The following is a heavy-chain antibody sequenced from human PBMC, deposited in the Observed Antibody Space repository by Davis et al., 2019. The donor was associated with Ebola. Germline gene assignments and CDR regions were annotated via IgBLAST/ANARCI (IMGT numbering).Heavy chain of an antibody. Sequence: SVKVSCKASGGTFSSYAISWVRQAPGQGLEWMGGIIPIFGTANYAQKLQGRVTMTTDTSTSTAYMELRSLRSEDTAVYYCARGRQQLVLSNWFDPWGQGTLVTVSS. CDR2: IIPIFGTA. J-gene: IGHJ5*02. CDR3: ARGRQQLVLSNWFDP. D-gene: IGHD6-13*01. V-gene: IGHV1-69*05. CDR1: GGTFSSYA.